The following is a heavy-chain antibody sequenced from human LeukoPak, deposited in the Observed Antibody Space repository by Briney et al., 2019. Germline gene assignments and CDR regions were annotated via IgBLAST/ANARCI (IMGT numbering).Heavy chain of an antibody. CDR2: ITSVGST. CDR3: ARESGDFDY. D-gene: IGHD1-14*01. J-gene: IGHJ4*02. Sequence: GASVKVSCKASGYTLTNYYMHWVRQAPGQGLGWMGTITSVGSTSYAQQFQGRVTMTRDTSTSTVYMELSSLRSEDTAVYYCARESGDFDYWGQGTLVTVSS. CDR1: GYTLTNYY. V-gene: IGHV1-46*01.